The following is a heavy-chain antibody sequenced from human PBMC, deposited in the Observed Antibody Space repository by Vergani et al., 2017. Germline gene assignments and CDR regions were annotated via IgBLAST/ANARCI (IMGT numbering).Heavy chain of an antibody. Sequence: EVKRVVSGGGLVPPGRSLRPPCAASGFYFGDYAMTWVRQAPRKGLEWVAFNRYKGYGGTPKYAASVNGRFTISREDSKNMLFLQINNLRTEDTAIYYCAKQYFVPRNYLFDYWGQGTLVTVSS. CDR1: GFYFGDYA. CDR2: NRYKGYGGTP. D-gene: IGHD3-9*01. J-gene: IGHJ4*02. V-gene: IGHV3-49*04. CDR3: AKQYFVPRNYLFDY.